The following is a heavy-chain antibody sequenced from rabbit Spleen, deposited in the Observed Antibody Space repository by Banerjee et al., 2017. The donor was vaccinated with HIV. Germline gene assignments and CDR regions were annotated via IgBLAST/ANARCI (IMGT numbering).Heavy chain of an antibody. J-gene: IGHJ4*01. V-gene: IGHV1S45*01. CDR1: GFSFTGTYY. D-gene: IGHD6-1*01. Sequence: QEQLEESGGDLVKPGASLTLTCTASGFSFTGTYYMSWVRQAPGKGLEWIGCIYSTDGSAYYASWVNGRFTVSKTSSTTVTLEMTSLTAADTATYFCAKDMDYVANYGSLWGPGTLVTVS. CDR3: AKDMDYVANYGSL. CDR2: IYSTDGSA.